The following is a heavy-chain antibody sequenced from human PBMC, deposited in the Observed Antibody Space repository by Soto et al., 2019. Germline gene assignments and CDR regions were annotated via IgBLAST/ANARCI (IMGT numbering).Heavy chain of an antibody. CDR2: ISSSGNS. V-gene: IGHV4-31*03. D-gene: IGHD2-8*01. Sequence: SETLSLTCTVSGDSISSGTHYWNWIRQHPGKGLEWIGYISSSGNSYYSPSLKSRVFMSVDTSKNLFSLKLSSVTAADTAIYYCVGRLTSTYTYFDSWGQGTQVTSPQ. CDR3: VGRLTSTYTYFDS. CDR1: GDSISSGTHY. J-gene: IGHJ4*02.